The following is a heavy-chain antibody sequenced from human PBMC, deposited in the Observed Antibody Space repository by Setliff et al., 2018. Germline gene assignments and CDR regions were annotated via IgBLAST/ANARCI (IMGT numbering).Heavy chain of an antibody. J-gene: IGHJ4*02. Sequence: SETLSLTCTVSGGSISSGGYYWTWIRQHPGKGLEWIGHIYYSGTTYYTPSLKSRVSMSVDTSKNHFSLKLTSVTAKDTAVYYCARDRFDSAIDYWGQGTLVTVSS. V-gene: IGHV4-31*03. CDR3: ARDRFDSAIDY. D-gene: IGHD3-16*01. CDR2: IYYSGTT. CDR1: GGSISSGGYY.